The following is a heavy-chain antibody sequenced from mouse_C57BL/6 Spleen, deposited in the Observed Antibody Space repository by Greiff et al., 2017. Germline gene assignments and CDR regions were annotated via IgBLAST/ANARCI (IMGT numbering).Heavy chain of an antibody. CDR3: ARYDYSKRYFDV. D-gene: IGHD2-5*01. Sequence: VQLQQSGAELVRPGTSVKVSCKASGYAFTNYLIEWVKQRPGQGLEWIGVINPGSGGTNYNEKFKGKATLTADKSSSTAYMQLSSLTSEDSAVYFCARYDYSKRYFDVWGTGTTVTVSS. CDR2: INPGSGGT. V-gene: IGHV1-54*01. J-gene: IGHJ1*03. CDR1: GYAFTNYL.